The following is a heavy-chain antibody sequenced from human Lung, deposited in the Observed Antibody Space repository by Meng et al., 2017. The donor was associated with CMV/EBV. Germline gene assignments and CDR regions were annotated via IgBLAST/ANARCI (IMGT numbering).Heavy chain of an antibody. CDR2: ITGSGGST. J-gene: IGHJ4*02. D-gene: IGHD6-13*01. V-gene: IGHV3-23*01. CDR3: AKAGSSSFYSSSWYNGLDY. CDR1: GFTFSSSA. Sequence: SXKISXAASGFTFSSSAMSWVRQAPGKGLEWVSGITGSGGSTYYADSVKGQFTISRDNSKNTLYLQMNSLRAEDTAVYYCAKAGSSSFYSSSWYNGLDYWGQGTLVXVSS.